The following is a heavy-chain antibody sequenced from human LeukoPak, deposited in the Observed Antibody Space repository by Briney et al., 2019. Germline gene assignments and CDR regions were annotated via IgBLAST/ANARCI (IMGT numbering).Heavy chain of an antibody. CDR2: IYYSGST. CDR3: ARFTPQGYGWGGYNRFDP. J-gene: IGHJ5*02. Sequence: SETLSLTCTVSGGSISSYYWNWIRQPPGKGLEWIGYIYYSGSTNYNPSLKSRVTIQVDTSKHQFSLNLTSVTAADTAVYYCARFTPQGYGWGGYNRFDPWGQGTLVTVSS. D-gene: IGHD3-16*01. V-gene: IGHV4-59*01. CDR1: GGSISSYY.